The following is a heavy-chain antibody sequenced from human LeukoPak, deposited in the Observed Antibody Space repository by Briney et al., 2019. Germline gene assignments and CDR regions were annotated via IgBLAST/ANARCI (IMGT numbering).Heavy chain of an antibody. CDR2: IDTNTGNP. J-gene: IGHJ4*02. V-gene: IGHV7-4-1*02. D-gene: IGHD3-22*01. CDR1: GYTFTNYT. Sequence: ASVTVSCTASGYTFTNYTINWVRLAPGQGLEWMGWIDTNTGNPTYAQGFAGRFVFSLDTSVTTTYLQISSLRAEDTAVYYCTRGRDTTGYFVYWGQGTLVTVSS. CDR3: TRGRDTTGYFVY.